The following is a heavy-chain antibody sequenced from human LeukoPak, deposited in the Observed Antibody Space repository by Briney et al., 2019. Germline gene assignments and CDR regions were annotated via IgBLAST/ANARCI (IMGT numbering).Heavy chain of an antibody. CDR1: GGTFSSYA. J-gene: IGHJ3*02. CDR2: IIPIFGIA. CDR3: ARDRYIVGATNLRTNLDNDAFDI. V-gene: IGHV1-69*04. Sequence: SVKVSCKASGGTFSSYAISWVRQAPGQGLEWMGRIIPIFGIANYAQKLQGRVTITADKSTSTAYMELSSLRSEDTAVYYCARDRYIVGATNLRTNLDNDAFDIWGQGTMVTVSS. D-gene: IGHD1-26*01.